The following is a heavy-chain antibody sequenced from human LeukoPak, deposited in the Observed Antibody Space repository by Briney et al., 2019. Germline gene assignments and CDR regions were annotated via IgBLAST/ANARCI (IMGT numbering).Heavy chain of an antibody. V-gene: IGHV1-3*03. CDR1: GYTFTSYA. D-gene: IGHD5-12*01. CDR2: INAGNGNT. CDR3: ARESLKESSGYDLDY. Sequence: GASVKVSCKASGYTFTSYAMHWVRQAPGQRLEWMGWINAGNGNTKCSQEFQDRVTITRDTSASTAYMELSRLRSEDMAVYYCARESLKESSGYDLDYWGQGTLVTVSS. J-gene: IGHJ4*02.